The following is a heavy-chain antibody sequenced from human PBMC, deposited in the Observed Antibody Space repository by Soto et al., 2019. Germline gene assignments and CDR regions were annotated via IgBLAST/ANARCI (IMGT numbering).Heavy chain of an antibody. V-gene: IGHV4-59*01. Sequence: QVQLQESGPGLVKPSETLSLTCTVSGGSISSYYWSWIRQPPGKGLEWIGYIYYSGSTNYNPSLKSRVTISVDTSKNQFSLKLSSVTAADTAMYYCARGYRWLDYWGQGTLVTVSS. J-gene: IGHJ4*02. CDR1: GGSISSYY. CDR2: IYYSGST. D-gene: IGHD5-12*01. CDR3: ARGYRWLDY.